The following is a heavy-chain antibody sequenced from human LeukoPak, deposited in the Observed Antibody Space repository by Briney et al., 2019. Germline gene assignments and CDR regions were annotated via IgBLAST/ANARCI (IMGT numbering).Heavy chain of an antibody. D-gene: IGHD6-13*01. CDR3: ARDPVAAAGVDFDY. Sequence: SETLSLTCTVSGGSISNSYWSWIRQPAGKGLEWIGRIYSSVSTNYNPSLKSRVTMSVDTSKNQFSLKVTSVTAADTAVYYCARDPVAAAGVDFDYWGQGTLVTVSS. V-gene: IGHV4-4*07. J-gene: IGHJ4*02. CDR1: GGSISNSY. CDR2: IYSSVST.